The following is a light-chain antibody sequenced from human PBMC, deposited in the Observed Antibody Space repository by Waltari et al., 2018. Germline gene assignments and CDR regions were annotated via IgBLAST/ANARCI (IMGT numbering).Light chain of an antibody. Sequence: DIQMTQSRSSLSASVGDRVTITCRAGQSISSYLNWYQQKPGKAPRLLIYAASSLQSGVPSRFSGSGSGTDFTLTINGLQPEDVATYYCQQSHTTPRTFGQGTKVEVK. CDR2: AAS. CDR1: QSISSY. V-gene: IGKV1-39*01. J-gene: IGKJ1*01. CDR3: QQSHTTPRT.